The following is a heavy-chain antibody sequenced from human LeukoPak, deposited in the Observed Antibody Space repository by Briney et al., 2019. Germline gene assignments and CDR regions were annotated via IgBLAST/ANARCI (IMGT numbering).Heavy chain of an antibody. CDR1: GFTFSSYS. D-gene: IGHD6-13*01. CDR2: ISSSSSTI. CDR3: ARDLAAAGDYFDY. Sequence: PGGSLRLSCAASGFTFSSYSMNWVRQAPGKGLEWVSYISSSSSTIYYADSVKGRFTIPRDNAKNSLYLQMNSLRAEDTAVYYCARDLAAAGDYFDYWGQGTLVTVSS. V-gene: IGHV3-48*01. J-gene: IGHJ4*02.